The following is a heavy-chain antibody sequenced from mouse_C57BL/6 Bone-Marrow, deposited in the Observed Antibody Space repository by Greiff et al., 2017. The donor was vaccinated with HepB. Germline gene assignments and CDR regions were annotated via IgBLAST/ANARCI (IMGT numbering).Heavy chain of an antibody. J-gene: IGHJ4*01. CDR2: IYPGGGYT. CDR3: ARVGRGYYAMDY. CDR1: GYTFTNYW. Sequence: QVHVKQSGAELVRPGTSVKMSCKASGYTFTNYWIGWAKQRPGHGLEWIGDIYPGGGYTNYNEKFKGKATLTADKSSSTAYMQFSSLTSEDSAIYYCARVGRGYYAMDYWGQGTSVTVSS. D-gene: IGHD4-1*01. V-gene: IGHV1-63*01.